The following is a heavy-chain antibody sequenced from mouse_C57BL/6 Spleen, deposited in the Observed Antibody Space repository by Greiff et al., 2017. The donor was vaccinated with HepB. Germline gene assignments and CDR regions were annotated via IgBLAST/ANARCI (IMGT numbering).Heavy chain of an antibody. V-gene: IGHV1-69*01. CDR3: ARLGGYLDY. Sequence: QVQLQQSGAELVMPGASVKLSCKASGYTFTSYWMHWVKQRPGQGLEWIGEIDPSDSYTNYNQKFKGKSTLTVDKSSSTAYMQLSSLTSEDSAVYYCARLGGYLDYWGQGTSVTVSS. CDR2: IDPSDSYT. CDR1: GYTFTSYW. J-gene: IGHJ4*01. D-gene: IGHD2-3*01.